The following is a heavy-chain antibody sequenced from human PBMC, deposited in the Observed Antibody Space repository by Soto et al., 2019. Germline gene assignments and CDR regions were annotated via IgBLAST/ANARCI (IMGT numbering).Heavy chain of an antibody. Sequence: SVKVSCKASGFTFTSSAVQWVRQARGQGLEWMGRIIPILGIANYAQKFQGRVTITADKSTSTAYMELSSLRSEDTAVYYCARGTEGFGEFFSFDWGQGTLVTVSS. D-gene: IGHD3-10*01. V-gene: IGHV1-69*04. CDR3: ARGTEGFGEFFSFD. J-gene: IGHJ4*02. CDR1: GFTFTSSA. CDR2: IIPILGIA.